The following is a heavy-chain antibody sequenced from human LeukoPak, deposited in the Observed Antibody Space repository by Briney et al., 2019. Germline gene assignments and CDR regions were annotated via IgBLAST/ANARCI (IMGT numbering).Heavy chain of an antibody. CDR3: ARAYSSSWYVHLYYYYYMDV. J-gene: IGHJ6*03. Sequence: SETLSLTCAVYGGSFSGYYWSWIRQPPGKGLEWIGEINHSGSTNYNPSLKSRVTISVDTSKNQFSLKLSSVTAADTAVYYCARAYSSSWYVHLYYYYYMDVWGKGTTVTVSS. CDR2: INHSGST. V-gene: IGHV4-34*01. D-gene: IGHD6-13*01. CDR1: GGSFSGYY.